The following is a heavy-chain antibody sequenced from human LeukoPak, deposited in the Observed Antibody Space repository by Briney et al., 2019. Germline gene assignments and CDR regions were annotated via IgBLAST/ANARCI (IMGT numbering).Heavy chain of an antibody. J-gene: IGHJ5*02. Sequence: PSETLSLTCTVSGYSISSGYYWGWIRQPPGKGLEWIGNIYHSGSTYYNPSLKSRVTISVDTSKNQFSLKLSSVTAADTAVYYCARPDYGGWFDPWGQGTLVTVSS. CDR1: GYSISSGYY. CDR2: IYHSGST. D-gene: IGHD4-23*01. V-gene: IGHV4-38-2*02. CDR3: ARPDYGGWFDP.